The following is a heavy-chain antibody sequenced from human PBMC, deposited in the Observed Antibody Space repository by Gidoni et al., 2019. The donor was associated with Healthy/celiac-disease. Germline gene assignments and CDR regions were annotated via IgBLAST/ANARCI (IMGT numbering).Heavy chain of an antibody. CDR1: GFTFSSYA. J-gene: IGHJ4*02. CDR3: ARDSRSYDYVWGTLDY. D-gene: IGHD3-16*01. Sequence: QVQLVESGGGVVQPGRSLRLSCAASGFTFSSYAMHWVRQAPGKGLEWVAVISYDGSNKYYADSVKGRFTISRDNSKNTLYLQMNSLRAEDTAVYYCARDSRSYDYVWGTLDYWGQGTLVTVSS. CDR2: ISYDGSNK. V-gene: IGHV3-30*04.